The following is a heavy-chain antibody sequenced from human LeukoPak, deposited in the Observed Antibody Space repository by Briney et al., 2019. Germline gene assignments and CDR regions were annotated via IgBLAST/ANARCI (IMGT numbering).Heavy chain of an antibody. CDR1: GYTFTSYD. J-gene: IGHJ4*02. V-gene: IGHV1-8*01. D-gene: IGHD1-26*01. Sequence: ASVKVSCKASGYTFTSYDINWVRQATGQGLEWMGWMNPNSGNTGYAQKFQGRVTMTRNTSISTAYMELSSLRSEDTAVYYCARGGHRRPFGYSGSYIIFDYWGQGTLVTVSS. CDR3: ARGGHRRPFGYSGSYIIFDY. CDR2: MNPNSGNT.